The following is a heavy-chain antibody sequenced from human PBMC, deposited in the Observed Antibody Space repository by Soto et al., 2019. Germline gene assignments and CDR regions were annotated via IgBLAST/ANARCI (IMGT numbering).Heavy chain of an antibody. CDR1: GFTFSSFA. Sequence: QVQLVESGGGVVQPGRSLRLSCVASGFTFSSFAVHWVRQAPGKGLEWVAVISFDENSKSYADFEKGRFTVSRDDSKNTLYLQMNSLKIEATAVYYCAKDKSGQNGDIYYGFDAWGQGTTVTVSS. J-gene: IGHJ6*02. V-gene: IGHV3-30*18. CDR2: ISFDENSK. D-gene: IGHD3-10*01. CDR3: AKDKSGQNGDIYYGFDA.